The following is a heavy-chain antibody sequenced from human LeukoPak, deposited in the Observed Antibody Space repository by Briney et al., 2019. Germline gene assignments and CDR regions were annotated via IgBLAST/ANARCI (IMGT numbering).Heavy chain of an antibody. CDR3: ARGLRTYYDMLTGDWTPNYYYYMDV. V-gene: IGHV1-18*01. CDR2: ISAYNGNT. D-gene: IGHD3-9*01. J-gene: IGHJ6*03. CDR1: GYTFTSYG. Sequence: ASVKVSCKASGYTFTSYGISWVRQAPGQGLEWMGWISAYNGNTNYAQKFQGRVTMTTDTSTSTAYMELRSLRSEDTAVYYCARGLRTYYDMLTGDWTPNYYYYMDVWGKGTTVTISS.